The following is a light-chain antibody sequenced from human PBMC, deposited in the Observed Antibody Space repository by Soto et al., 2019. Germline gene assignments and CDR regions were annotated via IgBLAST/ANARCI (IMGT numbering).Light chain of an antibody. Sequence: QSALTQPASVSGAPGQPITISCAGTSSDIGYYNYVSWYQQHPGKAPKLMIYQVSHRPSGVSNRFSGYKSGYTASLTISGLQAEDEAAYPCTSFPSGIKWVFGGGTKLTVL. CDR3: TSFPSGIKWV. V-gene: IGLV2-14*01. CDR1: SSDIGYYNY. CDR2: QVS. J-gene: IGLJ3*02.